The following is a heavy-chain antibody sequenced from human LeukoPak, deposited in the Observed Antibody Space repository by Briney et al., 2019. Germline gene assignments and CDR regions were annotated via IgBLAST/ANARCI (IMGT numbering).Heavy chain of an antibody. V-gene: IGHV4-39*07. CDR1: GGSVSSGNYC. D-gene: IGHD5-18*01. Sequence: SETLSLTCTVSGGSVSSGNYCWGWIRKPPGKGQEWIGGIYYSGSTYYNPSLKSRDTISVDTSKNQFSLKLSSVTASDTAVYYCARVPGYTAMDDYYFDYWGQGTLVTVSS. CDR3: ARVPGYTAMDDYYFDY. J-gene: IGHJ4*02. CDR2: IYYSGST.